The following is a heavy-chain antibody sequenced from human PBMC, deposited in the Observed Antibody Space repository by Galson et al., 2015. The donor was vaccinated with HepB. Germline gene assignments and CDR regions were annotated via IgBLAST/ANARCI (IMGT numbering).Heavy chain of an antibody. D-gene: IGHD3-10*01. J-gene: IGHJ6*02. CDR1: GFTFSSYW. Sequence: SLRLSCAASGFTFSSYWMHWVRQAPGKGLVWVSRINSDGSSTSYADSVKGRFTISRDNAKNTLYLQMNSLRAEDTAVYYCARDSRGLNTMVRGVTIKVYYYYGMDVWGQGTTVTVSS. V-gene: IGHV3-74*01. CDR3: ARDSRGLNTMVRGVTIKVYYYYGMDV. CDR2: INSDGSST.